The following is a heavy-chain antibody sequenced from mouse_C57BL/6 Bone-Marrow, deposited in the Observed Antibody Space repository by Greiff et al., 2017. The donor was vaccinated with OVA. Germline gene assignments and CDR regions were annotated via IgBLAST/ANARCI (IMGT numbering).Heavy chain of an antibody. D-gene: IGHD3-1*01. CDR2: INPSSGYT. Sequence: QVQLQQSGAELAKPGASVKLSCKASGYTFTSYWMHWVKQRPGQGLEWIGYINPSSGYTKSNQKLKDKATLTADTSSSTAYMQLSSLTYEDSAVYYCARWGLCELSDYFDYWGQGTTLTVSS. V-gene: IGHV1-7*01. CDR3: ARWGLCELSDYFDY. J-gene: IGHJ2*01. CDR1: GYTFTSYW.